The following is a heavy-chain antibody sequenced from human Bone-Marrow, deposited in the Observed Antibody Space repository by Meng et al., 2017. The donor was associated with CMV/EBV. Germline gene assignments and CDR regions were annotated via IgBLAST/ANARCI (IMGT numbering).Heavy chain of an antibody. CDR1: GFTFSSYW. J-gene: IGHJ4*02. CDR2: VKQDGSEK. Sequence: GGSLRLSCAASGFTFSSYWMSWVRQAPGKGLEWVANVKQDGSEKYYVDSVKGRFTISRDNAKNSLYLQMNSLRAEDTAVYYCARDSPDSSGWYFDYWGQGTLVTVSS. D-gene: IGHD6-19*01. CDR3: ARDSPDSSGWYFDY. V-gene: IGHV3-7*01.